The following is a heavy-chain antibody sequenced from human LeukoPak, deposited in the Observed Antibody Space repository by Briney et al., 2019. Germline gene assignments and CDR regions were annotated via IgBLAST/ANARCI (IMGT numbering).Heavy chain of an antibody. V-gene: IGHV4-30-4*01. CDR3: ARAYYYDSSCYVFRI. CDR1: GGSISSGDYY. Sequence: SETLSLTCTVSGGSISSGDYYWSWIRQPPGKGLEWIGYIYYSGSTYYNPSVKSRVSISVDTYKNQFSLKLSAVTAADTAVYYCARAYYYDSSCYVFRIWGQGTMVTVSS. D-gene: IGHD3-22*01. CDR2: IYYSGST. J-gene: IGHJ3*02.